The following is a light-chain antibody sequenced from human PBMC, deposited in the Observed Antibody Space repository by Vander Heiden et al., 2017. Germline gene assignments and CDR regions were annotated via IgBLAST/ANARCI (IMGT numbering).Light chain of an antibody. Sequence: EIVLTQSPGTLSLSPGERATLPCRASKSVSSSYLAWFQQKPGQAPRLLIYGASSRAIGIPDRFSGSGSGTDFTLTISRLEPEDFAVYYCQQYGISLWTFGQGTKVEIK. V-gene: IGKV3-20*01. CDR3: QQYGISLWT. CDR1: KSVSSSY. J-gene: IGKJ1*01. CDR2: GAS.